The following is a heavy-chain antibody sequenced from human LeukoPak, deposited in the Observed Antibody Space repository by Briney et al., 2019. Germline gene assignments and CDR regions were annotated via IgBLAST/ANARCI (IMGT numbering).Heavy chain of an antibody. CDR2: IKQDGSEK. CDR3: ARDRPHNWFDP. Sequence: GGSLRLSCAASGFTFSSYWMSWVRQAPGKGLEWVANIKQDGSEKYYVDSVKGRFTISRDNAKNTLYLQMNSLRAEDTAVYYCARDRPHNWFDPWGQGTLVTVSS. V-gene: IGHV3-7*01. CDR1: GFTFSSYW. J-gene: IGHJ5*02.